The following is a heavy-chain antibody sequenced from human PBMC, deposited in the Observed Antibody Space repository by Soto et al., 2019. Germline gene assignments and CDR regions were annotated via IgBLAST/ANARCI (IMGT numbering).Heavy chain of an antibody. CDR3: ARDLRGYSRYDYLDY. V-gene: IGHV4-31*03. D-gene: IGHD5-12*01. Sequence: SETLSLTCTVSGGSISSGGYYWSWIRQPPGKGLEWVGYSYYTGSSYYNPSLKSRVTISVDASKNQLSLRLASATAADTAVYYCARDLRGYSRYDYLDYWGQGIPVTVSS. CDR2: SYYTGSS. CDR1: GGSISSGGYY. J-gene: IGHJ4*02.